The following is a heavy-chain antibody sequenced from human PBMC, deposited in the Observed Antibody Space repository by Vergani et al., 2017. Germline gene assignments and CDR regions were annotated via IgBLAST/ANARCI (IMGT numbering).Heavy chain of an antibody. V-gene: IGHV4-38-2*01. D-gene: IGHD2/OR15-2a*01. CDR3: ARGSNSYYFDI. CDR1: GDSISRGNN. Sequence: QENLQESGPGLVKPSETLSLTCAVSGDSISRGNNWGWIRQSPGKGLEWISSVSHSGDTYFNPSLKGRVSISMDTSKKYFFLALSSVTAADTAMNYCARGSNSYYFDIWGQGVLVTVSS. CDR2: VSHSGDT. J-gene: IGHJ5*02.